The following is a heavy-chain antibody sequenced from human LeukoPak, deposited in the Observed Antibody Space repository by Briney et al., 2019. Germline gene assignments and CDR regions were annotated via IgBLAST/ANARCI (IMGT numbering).Heavy chain of an antibody. D-gene: IGHD3-10*01. Sequence: EGSLRLSCAASGFTFSSYAMHWVRQAPGKGLEWVAVISYDGSNKYYADSVKGRFTISRDNSKNTLYLQMNSLRAEDTAVYYCARGGYSYASGSYGSGPFLDWGQGTLVTVSS. CDR3: ARGGYSYASGSYGSGPFLD. CDR2: ISYDGSNK. J-gene: IGHJ4*02. CDR1: GFTFSSYA. V-gene: IGHV3-30-3*01.